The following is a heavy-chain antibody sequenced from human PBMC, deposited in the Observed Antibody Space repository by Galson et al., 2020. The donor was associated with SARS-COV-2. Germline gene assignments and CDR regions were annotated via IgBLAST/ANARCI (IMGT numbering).Heavy chain of an antibody. Sequence: AQKLQGRVTMTTDTSTSTAYMELRSLRSDDTAVYYCAREPYYYDTSGYYYFDYWGQGTLVTVSS. J-gene: IGHJ4*02. V-gene: IGHV1-18*01. CDR3: AREPYYYDTSGYYYFDY. D-gene: IGHD3-22*01.